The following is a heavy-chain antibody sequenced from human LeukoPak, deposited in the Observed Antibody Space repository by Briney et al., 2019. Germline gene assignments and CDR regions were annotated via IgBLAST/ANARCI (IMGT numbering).Heavy chain of an antibody. CDR3: ARGSPSLASVTTVFDP. CDR2: INHSGST. V-gene: IGHV4-34*01. Sequence: PSETLSLTCAVYGGSFSGYYWSWIRQPPGKGLEWIGEINHSGSTNYNPSLKSRVTISVDTSKNQFSLKLSSVTAADTAVYYCARGSPSLASVTTVFDPWGQGTLVTVSS. J-gene: IGHJ5*02. CDR1: GGSFSGYY. D-gene: IGHD4-11*01.